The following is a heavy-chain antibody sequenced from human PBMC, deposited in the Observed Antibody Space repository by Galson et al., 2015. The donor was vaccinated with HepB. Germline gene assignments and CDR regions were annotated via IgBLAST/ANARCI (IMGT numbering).Heavy chain of an antibody. J-gene: IGHJ4*02. CDR3: ARDSSGGVDY. Sequence: SLRLSCAASGFSFSSYWMTWVRQAPGKGLEWVANIKHDGSEKYYVDSVKGRFTIFRDNAKNSLYLQMNSLRAEDTAVYYCARDSSGGVDYWGQGTLVTVSS. V-gene: IGHV3-7*03. CDR2: IKHDGSEK. CDR1: GFSFSSYW. D-gene: IGHD5-18*01.